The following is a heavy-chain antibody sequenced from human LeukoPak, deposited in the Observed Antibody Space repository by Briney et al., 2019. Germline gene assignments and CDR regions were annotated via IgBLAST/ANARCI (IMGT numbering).Heavy chain of an antibody. CDR2: ISGSGGST. J-gene: IGHJ6*02. CDR3: AKDAQPNPYYDFWSGSYYYYGMDV. CDR1: GFTFSSYA. V-gene: IGHV3-23*01. Sequence: PGGSLRLSCAASGFTFSSYAMSWVRQAPGKGLEWVSAISGSGGSTYYADSVKGRFTISRDNSKNTLYLQMNSLRAEDTAVYYCAKDAQPNPYYDFWSGSYYYYGMDVWGQGTTVTVSS. D-gene: IGHD3-3*01.